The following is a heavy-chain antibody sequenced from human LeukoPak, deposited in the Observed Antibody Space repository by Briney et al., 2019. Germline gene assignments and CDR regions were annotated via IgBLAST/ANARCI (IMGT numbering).Heavy chain of an antibody. D-gene: IGHD3-16*01. CDR3: ATHSGGY. J-gene: IGHJ4*02. Sequence: SETLSLTCTVSGYSISSGYYWGWIRQPPGKGLEWIGSIYHSGSTYYNPSLKSRVTISVDTSKNQFSLKLRSVTAADTAVYYCATHSGGYWGQGTLVTVSS. CDR2: IYHSGST. V-gene: IGHV4-38-2*02. CDR1: GYSISSGYY.